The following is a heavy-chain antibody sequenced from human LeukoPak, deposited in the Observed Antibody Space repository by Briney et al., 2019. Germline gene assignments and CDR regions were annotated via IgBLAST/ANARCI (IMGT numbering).Heavy chain of an antibody. V-gene: IGHV4-34*01. J-gene: IGHJ4*02. CDR3: VGVLVLFDY. D-gene: IGHD2-8*01. CDR2: INHSGST. Sequence: SETLSLTCAVYGGSFSGYYWSWIRQPPGKGLEWIGEINHSGSTNYNPSLKSRVTISVDTSKNQFSLKLSSVTAADTAVYYCVGVLVLFDYWVQVTMVNV. CDR1: GGSFSGYY.